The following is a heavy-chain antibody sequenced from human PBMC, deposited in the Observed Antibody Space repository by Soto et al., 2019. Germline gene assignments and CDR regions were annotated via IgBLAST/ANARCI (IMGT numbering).Heavy chain of an antibody. CDR1: GGSISSSSYY. CDR2: IYYSGST. Sequence: SETLSLTCTVSGGSISSSSYYWGWIRQPPGKGLEWIGSIYYSGSTYYNPSLKSRVTISVDTSKNQFSLKLSSVTAADTAVYYCARQCRYDFWSGYCSDYWGQGTLVTVSS. V-gene: IGHV4-39*01. D-gene: IGHD3-3*01. CDR3: ARQCRYDFWSGYCSDY. J-gene: IGHJ4*02.